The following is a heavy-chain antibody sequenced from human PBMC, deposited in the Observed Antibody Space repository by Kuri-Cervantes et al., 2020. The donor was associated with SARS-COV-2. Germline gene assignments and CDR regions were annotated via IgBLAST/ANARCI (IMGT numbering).Heavy chain of an antibody. CDR1: GFTFSDHY. Sequence: GGSLRLSCTSSGFTFSDHYMDWVRQAPGKGLEWVAFIRYDGSNKYYADSVKGRFTISRDNSKNTLYLQMNSLRAEDTAVYYCATLMGWELPAYYYYYYMDVWGKGTTVTVSS. CDR3: ATLMGWELPAYYYYYYMDV. D-gene: IGHD1-26*01. J-gene: IGHJ6*03. V-gene: IGHV3-30*02. CDR2: IRYDGSNK.